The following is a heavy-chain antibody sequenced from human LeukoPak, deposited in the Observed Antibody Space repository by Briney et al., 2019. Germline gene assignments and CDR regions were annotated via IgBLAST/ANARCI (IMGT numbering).Heavy chain of an antibody. D-gene: IGHD6-13*01. CDR1: GGSFSGYY. J-gene: IGHJ3*02. V-gene: IGHV4-34*01. CDR3: ARGSAAGYSSSWYRTDAFDI. Sequence: IPSETLSLTCAVYGGSFSGYYWSWIRQPPGKGLEWIGEINHSGSTNYNPSLKSRVTISVDTSKNQFSLKLSSVTAADTAVYYCARGSAAGYSSSWYRTDAFDIWGQGTMDTVSS. CDR2: INHSGST.